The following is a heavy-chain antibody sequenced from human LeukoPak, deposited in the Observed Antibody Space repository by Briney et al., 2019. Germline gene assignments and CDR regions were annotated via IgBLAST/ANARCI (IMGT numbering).Heavy chain of an antibody. V-gene: IGHV1-58*02. CDR3: AGTPWFGELTLDY. CDR1: GFXFTSST. Sequence: SVKVSCKASGFXFTSSTIQWVRQARGQRLEWIGWIVVGSGNTNYAQKFQERVIITRDMSTTTVYMELSSLRSEDTAVYYCAGTPWFGELTLDYWGQGNLVTVSS. J-gene: IGHJ4*02. D-gene: IGHD3-10*01. CDR2: IVVGSGNT.